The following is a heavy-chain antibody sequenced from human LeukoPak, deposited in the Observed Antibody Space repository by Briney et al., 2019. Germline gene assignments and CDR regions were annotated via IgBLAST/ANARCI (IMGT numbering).Heavy chain of an antibody. V-gene: IGHV3-7*03. Sequence: GGSLRLSCAASGFTFRNYWMSWVRQAPGTGLKWVANIKQDGSDRNYVTSVRGRFTISRDNAESSLYLQMNSLRVEDTPVYYCVRNLAVAGTCFDSWGQGTLVTVSS. CDR2: IKQDGSDR. CDR1: GFTFRNYW. CDR3: VRNLAVAGTCFDS. D-gene: IGHD6-19*01. J-gene: IGHJ4*02.